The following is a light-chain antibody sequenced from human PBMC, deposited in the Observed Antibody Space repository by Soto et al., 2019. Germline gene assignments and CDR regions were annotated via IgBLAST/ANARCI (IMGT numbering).Light chain of an antibody. Sequence: EIVLTQSPGTLSLSPGERATLSCRASQSVSSSYLAWYQQKPGQAPRLLIYDASKRATGIPARFSGSGFGTDFTLTISRLEPEDFAVYYCQQYGSSPLTFGGGTKVDIK. CDR3: QQYGSSPLT. CDR2: DAS. CDR1: QSVSSSY. V-gene: IGKV3-20*01. J-gene: IGKJ4*01.